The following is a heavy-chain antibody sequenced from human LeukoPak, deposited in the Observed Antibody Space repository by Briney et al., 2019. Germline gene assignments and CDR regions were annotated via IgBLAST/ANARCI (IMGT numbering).Heavy chain of an antibody. D-gene: IGHD2-21*02. J-gene: IGHJ4*02. V-gene: IGHV4-31*03. Sequence: SETLSLTCTVSGGSISSGGYYWSWIRQHPGKGLEWIGYIYYSGSTYYNPSLKSRVTISVDTSKNQFSLKPSSVTAADTAVYYCARDVTYYYDNWGQGTLVTVSS. CDR3: ARDVTYYYDN. CDR1: GGSISSGGYY. CDR2: IYYSGST.